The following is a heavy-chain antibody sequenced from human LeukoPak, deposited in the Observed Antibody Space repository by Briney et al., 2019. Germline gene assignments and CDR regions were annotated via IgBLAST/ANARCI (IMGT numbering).Heavy chain of an antibody. Sequence: GGSLRLSCAASGFTFSSYGMHWVRQAPGKGLEWVAVIWYDGSNKYYAYSVKGRFTISRDNSKNTLYLQMNSLRAEDTGVYYCARDQITMIVVVTPYYYYGMDVWGQGTTVTVSS. V-gene: IGHV3-33*01. CDR1: GFTFSSYG. J-gene: IGHJ6*02. CDR3: ARDQITMIVVVTPYYYYGMDV. D-gene: IGHD3-22*01. CDR2: IWYDGSNK.